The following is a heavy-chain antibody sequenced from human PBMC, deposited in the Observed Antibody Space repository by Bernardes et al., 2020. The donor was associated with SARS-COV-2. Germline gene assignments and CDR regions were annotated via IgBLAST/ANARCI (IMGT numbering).Heavy chain of an antibody. Sequence: GGSLRLSCAASGFTFNSYYIHWIRQAPEKGLVWVSRINGDGSATNYADSVKGRFTISRDNAKNTVYLQMNSLRAEDTAVYYCARGSGNYYFDYWGQGILVTVSS. D-gene: IGHD3-3*01. CDR3: ARGSGNYYFDY. CDR1: GFTFNSYY. J-gene: IGHJ4*02. CDR2: INGDGSAT. V-gene: IGHV3-74*01.